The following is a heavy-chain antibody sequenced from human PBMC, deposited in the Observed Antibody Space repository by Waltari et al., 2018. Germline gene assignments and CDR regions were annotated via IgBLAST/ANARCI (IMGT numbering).Heavy chain of an antibody. D-gene: IGHD2-2*02. CDR3: AKDAFGNTYLDF. CDR1: GFTFSNFG. J-gene: IGHJ4*02. CDR2: SWFDGSVK. V-gene: IGHV3-30*02. Sequence: QVNLVESGGGVVQPGGSLRLSCATSGFTFSNFGMHWVRQAPGKGLGWVALSWFDGSVKCYADSVRGRFTISRDNSARTLYLDMDSLRLDDTAMYYCAKDAFGNTYLDFWGQGTLVTVSS.